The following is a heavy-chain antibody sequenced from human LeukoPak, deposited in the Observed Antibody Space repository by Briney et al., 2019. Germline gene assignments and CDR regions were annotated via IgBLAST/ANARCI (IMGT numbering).Heavy chain of an antibody. Sequence: PGGSLRLSCAASGFSFSSYAINWVRQAPGKGLEWVSAISGSGGSTYYADSVKGRFTISRDNSKNTLYLQMNSLRAEDTAVYYCAKDVAAVTTYYDFWSGYYSPYYYYGMDVWGQGTTVTVSS. CDR2: ISGSGGST. V-gene: IGHV3-23*01. CDR3: AKDVAAVTTYYDFWSGYYSPYYYYGMDV. D-gene: IGHD3-3*01. J-gene: IGHJ6*02. CDR1: GFSFSSYA.